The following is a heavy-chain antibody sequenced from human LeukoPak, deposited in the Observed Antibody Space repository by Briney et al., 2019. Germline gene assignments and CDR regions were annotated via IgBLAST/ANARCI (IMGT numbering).Heavy chain of an antibody. Sequence: AASVKVSCKASGYTFTGYYIHWVRQAPGQGLEWMGRINPNSGGTNYAQKFQGRVTMTRDTSISTAYMELSRLRSDDTAVYYCARGYIAAAVTIDYWGKGTLVTVSS. CDR1: GYTFTGYY. J-gene: IGHJ4*02. D-gene: IGHD6-13*01. CDR2: INPNSGGT. CDR3: ARGYIAAAVTIDY. V-gene: IGHV1-2*06.